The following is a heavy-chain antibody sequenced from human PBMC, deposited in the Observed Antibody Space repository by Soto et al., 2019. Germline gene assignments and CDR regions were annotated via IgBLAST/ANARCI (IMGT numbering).Heavy chain of an antibody. CDR3: AKVRLTDHLRYAPHL. D-gene: IGHD2-8*01. J-gene: IGHJ3*01. V-gene: IGHV3-23*01. CDR1: GFTFNNYA. Sequence: EVQLLESGGGLVQPGGSLRLACAASGFTFNNYAMNWVRQAPGRGLEWVSIISPNGDSTYYADSVKGRFTISRDNSQNTVFLQMNSLRAEDTAIYFCAKVRLTDHLRYAPHLWGQGTLVTVSS. CDR2: ISPNGDST.